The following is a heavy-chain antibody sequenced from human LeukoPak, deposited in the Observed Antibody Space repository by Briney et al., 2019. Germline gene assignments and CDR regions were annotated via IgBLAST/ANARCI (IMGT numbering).Heavy chain of an antibody. D-gene: IGHD3-16*01. CDR2: ISSSGSSI. CDR1: GFTFSSYE. V-gene: IGHV3-48*03. J-gene: IGHJ4*02. CDR3: ARDLVTFGGVPSFDY. Sequence: GGSLRLSCAAPGFTFSSYEMNWVRQAPGKGLEWVSYISSSGSSIYYADSVKGRFTISRDNAKNSLNLQMNSLRAEDTAVYYCARDLVTFGGVPSFDYWGQGTLVTVSS.